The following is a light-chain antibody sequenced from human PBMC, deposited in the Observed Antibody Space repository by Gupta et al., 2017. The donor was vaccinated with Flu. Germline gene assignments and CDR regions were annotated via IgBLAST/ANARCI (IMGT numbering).Light chain of an antibody. CDR3: QQYGNSYSVT. V-gene: IGKV3D-20*01. CDR2: DAS. CDR1: QSVSSNF. J-gene: IGKJ2*01. Sequence: IVLTQSPATLSLSPGEGASLSCGTSQSVSSNFLAWYQHKPGLAPRLLIYDASKRAAGIPDRFSGSGSGTDFTLTISRLEPEDFAVYYCQQYGNSYSVTFGQGTKLEI.